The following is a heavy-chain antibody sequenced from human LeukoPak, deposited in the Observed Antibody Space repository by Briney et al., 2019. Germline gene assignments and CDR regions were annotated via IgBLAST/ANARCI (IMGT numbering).Heavy chain of an antibody. CDR1: GFTVSDNY. Sequence: PGWSLRLSCAASGFTVSDNYMTWVRQAPGKGLEWVSAISGSGGSTYYADSVKGRFTISRDNSKNTLYLQMNSLRAEDTAVYYCAKDLPSTENDPYDYWGQGTLVTVSS. D-gene: IGHD1-14*01. J-gene: IGHJ4*02. CDR2: ISGSGGST. CDR3: AKDLPSTENDPYDY. V-gene: IGHV3-23*01.